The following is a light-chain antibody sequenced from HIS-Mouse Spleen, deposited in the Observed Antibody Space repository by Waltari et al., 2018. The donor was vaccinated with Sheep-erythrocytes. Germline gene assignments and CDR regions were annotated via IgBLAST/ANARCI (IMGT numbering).Light chain of an antibody. J-gene: IGLJ2*01. CDR3: CSYAGSSTYVV. V-gene: IGLV2-8*01. CDR1: SSDVVGYNY. Sequence: QSALTQPPSASGSPGQSVTISCTGTSSDVVGYNYVSWYQQHPGKAPKLMIYEVSKRPSGVPDRFSGSKSGNTASLTISGLQAEDEADYYCCSYAGSSTYVVFGGGTKLTVL. CDR2: EVS.